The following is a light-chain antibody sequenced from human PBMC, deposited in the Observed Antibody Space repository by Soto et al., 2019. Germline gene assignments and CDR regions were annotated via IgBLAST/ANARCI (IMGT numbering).Light chain of an antibody. Sequence: EIVLTQSPGTLSLSPGERATLSCRASQSVSSSYLAWYQQKPGQAPRLLIYGASSRATGIPDRFSGSGSGTDFTLTISRLEPEDFAVFYCQHYDSLPITFGQGTRLGI. CDR3: QHYDSLPIT. CDR2: GAS. J-gene: IGKJ5*01. CDR1: QSVSSSY. V-gene: IGKV3-20*01.